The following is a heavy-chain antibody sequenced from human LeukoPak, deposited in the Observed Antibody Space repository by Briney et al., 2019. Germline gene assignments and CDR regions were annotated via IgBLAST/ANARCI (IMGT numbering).Heavy chain of an antibody. V-gene: IGHV3-11*04. CDR1: GFTFSDYY. D-gene: IGHD3-22*01. CDR3: VRGYYAGRGHHFEY. CDR2: ISSSGSTI. Sequence: GSLRLSCAASGFTFSDYYMSWIRRAPGKGLEWVSYISSSGSTIYYADSVKGRFTISRDNAKNSLYLQMNSLRAEDTAVYYCVRGYYAGRGHHFEYWGQGTLVTVSS. J-gene: IGHJ4*02.